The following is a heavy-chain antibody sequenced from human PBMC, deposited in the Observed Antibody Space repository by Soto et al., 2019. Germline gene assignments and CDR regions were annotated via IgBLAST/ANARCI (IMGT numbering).Heavy chain of an antibody. J-gene: IGHJ6*02. Sequence: GGSLRLSCAASGFTFSSYGMHWVRQAPGKGLEWVAVIWYDGSSKYYADYVKGRFTISRDNSKNTLYLQMNSLRAEDTAVYYCARDHGSSWYSYYYYGMDVWGQGATVTVSS. D-gene: IGHD6-13*01. V-gene: IGHV3-33*01. CDR3: ARDHGSSWYSYYYYGMDV. CDR1: GFTFSSYG. CDR2: IWYDGSSK.